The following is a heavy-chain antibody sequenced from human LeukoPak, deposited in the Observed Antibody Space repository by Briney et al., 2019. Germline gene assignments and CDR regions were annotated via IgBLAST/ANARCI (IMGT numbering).Heavy chain of an antibody. D-gene: IGHD3-3*01. Sequence: ASVKVSCKASGYTFTSYGISWVRQAPGQGLGWMGWISAYNGNTNYAQKLQGRVTMTTDTSTSTAYMELRSLRSDDTAVYYCARAPSVTIFGVVILYYFDYWGQGTLVTVSS. CDR1: GYTFTSYG. CDR2: ISAYNGNT. CDR3: ARAPSVTIFGVVILYYFDY. V-gene: IGHV1-18*01. J-gene: IGHJ4*02.